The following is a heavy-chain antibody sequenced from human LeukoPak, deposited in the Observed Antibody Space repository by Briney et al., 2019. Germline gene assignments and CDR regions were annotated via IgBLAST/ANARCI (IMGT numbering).Heavy chain of an antibody. CDR2: IYYGGST. CDR1: GDSVNTNNFY. D-gene: IGHD3-10*01. CDR3: ARDGSGRYYFDY. V-gene: IGHV4-39*07. J-gene: IGHJ4*02. Sequence: SETLSLTCTVSGDSVNTNNFYWGWIRQPPGEGLEYIGSIYYGGSTYYNPSLKSRVTISVDTSKNQFSLKLTSVTAADTAVYYCARDGSGRYYFDYWGQGTLVTVSS.